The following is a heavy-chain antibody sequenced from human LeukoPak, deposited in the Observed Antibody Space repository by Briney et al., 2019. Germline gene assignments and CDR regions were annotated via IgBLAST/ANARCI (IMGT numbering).Heavy chain of an antibody. Sequence: KPLETLSLTCTVSGGSISSYYWSWIRQPPGKGLEWIGYIYYSGSTNYNPSLKSRVTISVDTSKNQFSLKLSSVTAADTAVYYCARDRSSGWYGKYYFDYWGQGTLVIVSS. D-gene: IGHD6-19*01. CDR1: GGSISSYY. CDR2: IYYSGST. J-gene: IGHJ4*02. V-gene: IGHV4-59*01. CDR3: ARDRSSGWYGKYYFDY.